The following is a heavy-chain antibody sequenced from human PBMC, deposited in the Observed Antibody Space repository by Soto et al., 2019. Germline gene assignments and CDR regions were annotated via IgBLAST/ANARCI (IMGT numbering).Heavy chain of an antibody. D-gene: IGHD5-12*01. Sequence: QVQLQESGPGLVKPSVTLSLTCTVSGGPISSYYWSWIRQPPGKGLEWIGYIYYSGSTNDNPSVRSRVTISVVTCKSQYSLVLGSVTAAGPAVDCCAGFRGYDGYGMDVWGQGTPVTVSS. CDR2: IYYSGST. J-gene: IGHJ6*02. CDR3: AGFRGYDGYGMDV. CDR1: GGPISSYY. V-gene: IGHV4-59*01.